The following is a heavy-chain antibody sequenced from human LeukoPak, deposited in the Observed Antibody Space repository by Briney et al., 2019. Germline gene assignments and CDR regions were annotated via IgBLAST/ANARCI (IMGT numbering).Heavy chain of an antibody. CDR2: ARNKANSYST. J-gene: IGHJ4*02. V-gene: IGHV3-72*01. Sequence: PGGSQRLSCAASGFIFSDHGMDWVRQAPGKGLEWVGRARNKANSYSTEYAASVECRFTISRDDSQNSVYLQISSLKIEDTAVYYSAREAASSGTYFTFHFDYWGQGTVVTVSS. D-gene: IGHD1-26*01. CDR3: AREAASSGTYFTFHFDY. CDR1: GFIFSDHG.